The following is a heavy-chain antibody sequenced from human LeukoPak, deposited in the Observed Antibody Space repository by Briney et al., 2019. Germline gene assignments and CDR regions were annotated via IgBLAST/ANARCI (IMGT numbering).Heavy chain of an antibody. CDR3: AKDSEYYYDSSAYLDY. V-gene: IGHV3-23*01. D-gene: IGHD3-22*01. CDR2: TSGSGGST. Sequence: GGTLRLSCAASGFTFSSYGMSWVRQAPGKGLEWVSATSGSGGSTYYADSVKGRFTISRDNSKNSLYLQMNSLRAEDTALYYCAKDSEYYYDSSAYLDYWGQGTLVTVSS. CDR1: GFTFSSYG. J-gene: IGHJ4*02.